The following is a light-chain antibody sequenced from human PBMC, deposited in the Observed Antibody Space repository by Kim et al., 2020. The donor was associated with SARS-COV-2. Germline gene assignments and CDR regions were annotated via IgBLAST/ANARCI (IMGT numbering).Light chain of an antibody. V-gene: IGKV3-20*01. J-gene: IGKJ1*01. Sequence: SPGERATLSCRASQSVSSNYLAWYQQKPGQAPRLLISGASRRATGVPDRFGGSGSGTDFTLTISRLQPEDFALYYCQQYGRSPPTFGQGTKVDIK. CDR1: QSVSSNY. CDR3: QQYGRSPPT. CDR2: GAS.